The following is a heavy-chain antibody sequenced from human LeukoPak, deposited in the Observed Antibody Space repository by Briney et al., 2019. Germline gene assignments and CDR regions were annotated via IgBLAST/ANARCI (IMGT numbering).Heavy chain of an antibody. CDR2: IGPSGTAI. CDR1: GFTFSSYA. J-gene: IGHJ4*02. CDR3: ARDYGGSYFLRYFDY. V-gene: IGHV3-48*03. Sequence: PGGSLRLSCAASGFTFSSYAMNWARQAPGRGLEWVSYIGPSGTAIYYADSVKGRFTISRDNAKNSLYLQMNSLRAEDTAVYYCARDYGGSYFLRYFDYWGQGTLVTVSS. D-gene: IGHD1-26*01.